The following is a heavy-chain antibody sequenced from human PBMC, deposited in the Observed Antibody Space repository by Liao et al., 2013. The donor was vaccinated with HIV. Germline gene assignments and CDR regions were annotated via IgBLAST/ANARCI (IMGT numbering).Heavy chain of an antibody. J-gene: IGHJ4*02. CDR2: IYYSGST. D-gene: IGHD3-22*01. CDR1: GGSISSGDYY. V-gene: IGHV4-30-4*08. Sequence: QVQLQESGPGLVKPSQTLSLTCTVSGGSISSGDYYWSWIRQPPGKGLEWIGYIYYSGSTNYNPSLKSRVTMSVDTSKNQFSLKLSSVTAADTAVYYCAREGYYYDSSGYYKIFDYWAREPWSPSPQ. CDR3: AREGYYYDSSGYYKIFDY.